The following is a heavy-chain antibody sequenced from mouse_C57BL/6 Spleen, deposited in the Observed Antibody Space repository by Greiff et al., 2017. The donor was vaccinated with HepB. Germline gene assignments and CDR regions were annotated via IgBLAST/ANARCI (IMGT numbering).Heavy chain of an antibody. Sequence: EVQLQQSGAELVRPGASVKLSCTASGFNIKDDYMHWVKQRPEQGQMWIGWIDPENGDTEYASKFQGKATITADTSSNTAYLQLSSLTSEDTAVYYCTTRDYYGSSYRAWFAYWGQGTLVTVSA. D-gene: IGHD1-1*01. CDR3: TTRDYYGSSYRAWFAY. CDR2: IDPENGDT. J-gene: IGHJ3*01. CDR1: GFNIKDDY. V-gene: IGHV14-4*01.